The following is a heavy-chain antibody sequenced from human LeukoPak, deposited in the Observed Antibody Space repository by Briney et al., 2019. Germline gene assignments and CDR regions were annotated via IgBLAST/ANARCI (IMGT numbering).Heavy chain of an antibody. D-gene: IGHD1-26*01. CDR2: VSHDGNIK. Sequence: PGRSLTLSRAASGLILSTFAMDWVRPAPRKGLGWGAVVSHDGNIKYYADSVKGRFTISRDNSKNTLYLQMNSLRAEDTAVYYCARTFLGATYHTHFDYWGQGTLVTVSS. CDR1: GLILSTFA. V-gene: IGHV3-30-3*01. J-gene: IGHJ4*02. CDR3: ARTFLGATYHTHFDY.